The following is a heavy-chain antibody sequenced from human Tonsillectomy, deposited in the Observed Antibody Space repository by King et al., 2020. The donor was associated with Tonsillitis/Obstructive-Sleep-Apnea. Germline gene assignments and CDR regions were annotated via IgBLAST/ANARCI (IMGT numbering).Heavy chain of an antibody. V-gene: IGHV3-48*03. CDR3: VSESGYSNYGDY. Sequence: VQLVESGGGLVQPGGSLRLSCAASGFTFSNYEMKWVRQAPGKGLEWVSSISSSGSTIYYADSVKGRFTISRDNAKNSLSLQMNRLRGEDTAVYYCVSESGYSNYGDYWGQGTLVTVSS. CDR1: GFTFSNYE. D-gene: IGHD4-11*01. J-gene: IGHJ4*02. CDR2: ISSSGSTI.